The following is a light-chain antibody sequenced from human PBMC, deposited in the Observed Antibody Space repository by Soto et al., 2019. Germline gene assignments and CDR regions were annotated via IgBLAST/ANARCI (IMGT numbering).Light chain of an antibody. Sequence: IVMTQSPATLSVSPWLRATLSCRASQRVSSNLSWYQQQPGQAPRILLYCASTRATGIPARFSGSGSATEFTLTISSLLSEDFAVYYCQQYNNWHPITFGQGTRLEIK. V-gene: IGKV3-15*01. CDR1: QRVSSN. CDR3: QQYNNWHPIT. CDR2: CAS. J-gene: IGKJ5*01.